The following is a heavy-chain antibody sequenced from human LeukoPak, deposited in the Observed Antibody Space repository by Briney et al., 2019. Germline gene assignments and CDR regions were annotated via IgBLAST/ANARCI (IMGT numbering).Heavy chain of an antibody. J-gene: IGHJ4*02. CDR2: IYPGGNT. Sequence: PGGSLRLSCAASGFTVSDNYMTWVRQTPGKGLEWVSVIYPGGNTYYADSVKGRFTISRDSSKNTFYLQMNSLRAEDTAVYYCARRKGGPTGGSFESWGQGTLVTVSS. V-gene: IGHV3-53*01. D-gene: IGHD1-26*01. CDR1: GFTVSDNY. CDR3: ARRKGGPTGGSFES.